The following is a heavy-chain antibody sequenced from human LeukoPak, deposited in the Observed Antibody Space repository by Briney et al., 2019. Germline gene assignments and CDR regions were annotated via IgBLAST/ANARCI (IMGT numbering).Heavy chain of an antibody. CDR3: ARIAYDALDSYYYGMDV. D-gene: IGHD3-3*01. V-gene: IGHV4-28*01. Sequence: PSETLSLTCAVSGYSISSSNYWAWIRQHPGKGLEWIGYITYSGNTYYYPALNSRVTVSLDTSKTQFSLKLSSVTAADTAVYYCARIAYDALDSYYYGMDVWGQGTTVTVSS. CDR2: ITYSGNT. J-gene: IGHJ6*02. CDR1: GYSISSSNY.